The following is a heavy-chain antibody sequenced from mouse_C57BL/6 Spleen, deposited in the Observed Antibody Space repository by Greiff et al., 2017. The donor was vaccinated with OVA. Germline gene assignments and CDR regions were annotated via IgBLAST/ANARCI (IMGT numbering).Heavy chain of an antibody. CDR2: IYPGDGDT. CDR1: GYAFSSSW. D-gene: IGHD2-3*01. CDR3: ARDGLLIPFDY. J-gene: IGHJ2*01. Sequence: QVQLQQSGPELVKPGASVKISCKASGYAFSSSWMNWVKQRPGKGLEWIGRIYPGDGDTNYNGKFKGKATLTADKSSSTAYMQLSSLTSEDSAVYVCARDGLLIPFDYWGQGTTLTVSS. V-gene: IGHV1-82*01.